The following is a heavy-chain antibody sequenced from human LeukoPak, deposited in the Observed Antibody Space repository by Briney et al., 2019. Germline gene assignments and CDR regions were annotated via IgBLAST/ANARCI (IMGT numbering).Heavy chain of an antibody. D-gene: IGHD6-13*01. CDR3: ARVIAAAGDYYYYYMDV. Sequence: GASVKVSCTASGYTFTGYYIHWVRQAPGQGLEWMGWINPNSGGTNYAQKFQGRVTMTRDTSISTAYMELSRLRSDDTAVYYCARVIAAAGDYYYYYMDVWGKGTTVTVSS. CDR2: INPNSGGT. V-gene: IGHV1-2*02. J-gene: IGHJ6*03. CDR1: GYTFTGYY.